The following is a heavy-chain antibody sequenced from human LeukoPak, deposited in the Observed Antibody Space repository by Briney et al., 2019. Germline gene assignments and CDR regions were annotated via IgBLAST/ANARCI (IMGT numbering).Heavy chain of an antibody. CDR3: ASALWGGYYFDY. J-gene: IGHJ4*02. CDR1: GFTVSSNY. Sequence: GGSLRLSCAASGFTVSSNYMSWVRQAPGKGLEWVSVIYSGGSTYYADSVKGRLTIPRDNSKNTLYLQMNSLRAEDTAVYYCASALWGGYYFDYWGQGTLVTVSS. V-gene: IGHV3-53*01. D-gene: IGHD2-21*01. CDR2: IYSGGST.